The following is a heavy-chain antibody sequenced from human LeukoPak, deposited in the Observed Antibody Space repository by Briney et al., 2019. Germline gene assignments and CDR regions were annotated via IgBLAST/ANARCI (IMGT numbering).Heavy chain of an antibody. J-gene: IGHJ2*01. Sequence: TLSLTCTVSGGSIISYYWSWIRQPPGKGLEWIGYIYYSGSTNYNPSLKSRVTISVDTSKNQFSLKLSSVTAADTAVYYCAREPHSGSYQSYWYFDLWGRGTLVTVSS. V-gene: IGHV4-59*01. CDR3: AREPHSGSYQSYWYFDL. D-gene: IGHD1-26*01. CDR1: GGSIISYY. CDR2: IYYSGST.